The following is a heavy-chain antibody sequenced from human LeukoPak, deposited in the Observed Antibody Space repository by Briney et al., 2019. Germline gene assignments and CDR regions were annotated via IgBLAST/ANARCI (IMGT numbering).Heavy chain of an antibody. CDR1: GGSISSYY. J-gene: IGHJ4*02. V-gene: IGHV4-4*07. CDR3: ARASYYDSSGYSYFDY. D-gene: IGHD3-22*01. Sequence: SETLSLTCTVSGGSISSYYWSWIRQPAGKGLEWIGRIYTSGSTNHNPSLKSRVTMSVDTSKNQFSLKLSSVTAADTAVYYCARASYYDSSGYSYFDYWGQGTLVTVSS. CDR2: IYTSGST.